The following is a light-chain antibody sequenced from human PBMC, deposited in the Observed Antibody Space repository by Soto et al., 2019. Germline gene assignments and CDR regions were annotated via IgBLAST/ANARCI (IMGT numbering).Light chain of an antibody. V-gene: IGKV1-39*01. J-gene: IGKJ1*01. CDR1: QSIRRW. CDR2: AAS. CDR3: QQSYRTRWT. Sequence: DTQLTQSPSTRSASVGDRVTITCRASQSIRRWLAWYQQKPGKAPKVLINAASSLQSGVPSRFSGSGSGTKFTLTINSLQPEDFATYYCQQSYRTRWTFCQGTKVDIK.